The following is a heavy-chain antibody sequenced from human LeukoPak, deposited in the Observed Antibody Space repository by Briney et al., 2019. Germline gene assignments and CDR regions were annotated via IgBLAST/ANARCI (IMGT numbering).Heavy chain of an antibody. CDR1: GFTFDDCG. Sequence: GGSLRLSCAASGFTFDDCGMSWVRQAPGKGLEWVSGINWNGGSTVYADSVKGRFTISRDNAKNSLYLQMNSLRAEDTALYYCARVGGRRPRRDYFDYWGQGTLVAVSS. CDR2: INWNGGST. J-gene: IGHJ4*02. D-gene: IGHD6-6*01. V-gene: IGHV3-20*04. CDR3: ARVGGRRPRRDYFDY.